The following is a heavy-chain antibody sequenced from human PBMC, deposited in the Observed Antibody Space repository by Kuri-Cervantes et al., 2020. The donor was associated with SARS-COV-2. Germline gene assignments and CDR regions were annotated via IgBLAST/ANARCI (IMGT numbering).Heavy chain of an antibody. CDR2: MRYDGSNK. D-gene: IGHD3-3*01. CDR3: AKGGDLVEWLSRPNDAFDI. J-gene: IGHJ3*02. V-gene: IGHV3-30*02. CDR1: GFTFSSYG. Sequence: GESLKFSCAASGFTFSSYGMHWVRQAPGKGLEWVAFMRYDGSNKYYADSVKGRFTISRDNSKNTLYLQMNSLRAEDTAVYYCAKGGDLVEWLSRPNDAFDIWGQGTMVTVSS.